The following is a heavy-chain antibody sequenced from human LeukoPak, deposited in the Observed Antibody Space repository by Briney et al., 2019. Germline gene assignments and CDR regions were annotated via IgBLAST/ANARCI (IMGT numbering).Heavy chain of an antibody. CDR3: ARDRASLSGWYLGGDY. Sequence: PGGSLRLSCAASGFTFSDYYMSWIRQAPGKGLEWVSYISSSGSTIYYADSVKGRFTISRDNAKNSLYLHMNSLRAEDTAVYYCARDRASLSGWYLGGDYWGQGTLVTVSS. CDR2: ISSSGSTI. J-gene: IGHJ4*02. V-gene: IGHV3-11*01. CDR1: GFTFSDYY. D-gene: IGHD6-13*01.